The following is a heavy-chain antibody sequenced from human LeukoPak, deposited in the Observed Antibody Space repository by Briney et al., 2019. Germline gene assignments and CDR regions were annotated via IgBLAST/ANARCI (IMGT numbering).Heavy chain of an antibody. V-gene: IGHV4-34*01. CDR2: INHSGST. Sequence: SETLSLTCAVYGGSFSGYYWSWLRQPPGKGLEWIAEINHSGSTNYNPSLKRRVTISVDTSKNQFSLKLSSVTAADTAVYYCARENYYDNIGYSRGAFDIWGQGTMVTVSS. CDR1: GGSFSGYY. D-gene: IGHD3-22*01. CDR3: ARENYYDNIGYSRGAFDI. J-gene: IGHJ3*02.